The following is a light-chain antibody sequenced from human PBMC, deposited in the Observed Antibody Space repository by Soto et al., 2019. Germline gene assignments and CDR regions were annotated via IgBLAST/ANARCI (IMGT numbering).Light chain of an antibody. CDR3: QRYNSAPEA. J-gene: IGKJ3*01. Sequence: DIQMTQSPSSLSASIGDRVTITCRASQVIGNFLAWHQQKPGQAPKVLIYATSTLNSGVPSRFSRSRSGTDFTLTISSLQPEDVATYYCQRYNSAPEAFGPGTKVDIK. CDR2: ATS. CDR1: QVIGNF. V-gene: IGKV1-27*01.